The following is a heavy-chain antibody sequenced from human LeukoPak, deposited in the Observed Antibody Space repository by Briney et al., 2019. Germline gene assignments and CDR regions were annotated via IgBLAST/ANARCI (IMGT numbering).Heavy chain of an antibody. J-gene: IGHJ4*02. D-gene: IGHD6-6*01. CDR3: ARENQLAYFDY. Sequence: PSETLSLTCTVSGGSISPYFWSWIRQPAGKGLEYLGRISSTGNTNYNPSLRSRVTMSVDTSKNQFSLKLSSVTAADTAVYYCARENQLAYFDYWGQGTLVTVSS. V-gene: IGHV4-4*07. CDR2: ISSTGNT. CDR1: GGSISPYF.